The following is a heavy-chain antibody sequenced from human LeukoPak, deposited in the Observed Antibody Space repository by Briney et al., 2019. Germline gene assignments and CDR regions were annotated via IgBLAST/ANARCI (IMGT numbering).Heavy chain of an antibody. CDR3: ARVYSSAFPRMDA. CDR1: GFTFSNYG. V-gene: IGHV3-33*01. D-gene: IGHD6-19*01. CDR2: IWYDGSNK. J-gene: IGHJ6*02. Sequence: GGSLRLSCAASGFTFSNYGMHWVRQAPGKGLEWVAVIWYDGSNKYYVDSVKGRFTISRDNSKNTLYLQMNSLRDEDTAVYYCARVYSSAFPRMDAWGQGTTVTVSS.